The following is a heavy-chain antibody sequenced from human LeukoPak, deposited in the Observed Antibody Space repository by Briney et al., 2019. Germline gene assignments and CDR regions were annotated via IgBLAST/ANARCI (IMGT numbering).Heavy chain of an antibody. Sequence: SETLSLTCTVSGYSISSGYYWGWIRQPPGKGLEWIGSIYHSGSTYYNPSLKSRVTISVDTSKNQFSLKLSSVTAAGTAVYYCASFIVAAASDYWGQGTLVTVSS. CDR2: IYHSGST. CDR3: ASFIVAAASDY. D-gene: IGHD6-13*01. CDR1: GYSISSGYY. V-gene: IGHV4-38-2*02. J-gene: IGHJ4*02.